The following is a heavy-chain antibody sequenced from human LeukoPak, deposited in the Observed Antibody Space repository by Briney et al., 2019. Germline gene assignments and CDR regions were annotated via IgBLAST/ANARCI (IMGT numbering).Heavy chain of an antibody. J-gene: IGHJ4*02. V-gene: IGHV4-59*08. CDR2: FYYSGAT. CDR1: GGSITSSY. Sequence: SETLSLTCTVSGGSITSSYWSWLRQPPGKGLQWIGYFYYSGATNYNPSLKSRVTISVDTSKTQLSLQMTSMTAADTAVYYCARSNARDGYNFGYWGQGTLVTVSS. D-gene: IGHD5-24*01. CDR3: ARSNARDGYNFGY.